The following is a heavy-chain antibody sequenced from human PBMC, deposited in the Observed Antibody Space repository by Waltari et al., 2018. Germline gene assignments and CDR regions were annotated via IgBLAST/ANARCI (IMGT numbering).Heavy chain of an antibody. CDR3: ARHWKRNGYRFDP. CDR1: GGSISRSSYY. Sequence: QLQLQESGPGLVKPSETLSLTCTVSGGSISRSSYYWGWIRQSPGKGLDWIASIYYSGTTYYNPTLESRVTISGDTSKNQFSLKLSSVTAADTAVYYCARHWKRNGYRFDPWGQGTLVTVSS. D-gene: IGHD5-12*01. J-gene: IGHJ5*02. CDR2: IYYSGTT. V-gene: IGHV4-39*01.